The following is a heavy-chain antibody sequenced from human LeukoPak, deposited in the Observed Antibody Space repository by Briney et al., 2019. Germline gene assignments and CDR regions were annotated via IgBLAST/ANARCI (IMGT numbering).Heavy chain of an antibody. CDR2: IKQDGSEK. CDR3: ARMVFYYDRSGYYYFDY. D-gene: IGHD3-22*01. Sequence: GGSLRLSCAASGFTFSSYWMSWVRQAPGKGLEWVANIKQDGSEKYYVDSVKGRFTISRDNAKNSLYLQMNSLRSEDMAVYHCARMVFYYDRSGYYYFDYGGQGTLVTVSS. V-gene: IGHV3-7*04. CDR1: GFTFSSYW. J-gene: IGHJ4*02.